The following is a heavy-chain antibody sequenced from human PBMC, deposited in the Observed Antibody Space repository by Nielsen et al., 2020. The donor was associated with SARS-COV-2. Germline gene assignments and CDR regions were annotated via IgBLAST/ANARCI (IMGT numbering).Heavy chain of an antibody. CDR1: GYTFTGYY. CDR3: ASGTTIFGVVINWFDP. D-gene: IGHD3-3*01. V-gene: IGHV1-2*06. CDR2: INPNSGGT. J-gene: IGHJ5*02. Sequence: ASVKVSCTASGYTFTGYYMHWVRQAPGQGLEWMGRINPNSGGTNYAQKFQGRVTMTRDTSISTAYMELSRLRSDDTAVYYCASGTTIFGVVINWFDPWGQGTLVTVSS.